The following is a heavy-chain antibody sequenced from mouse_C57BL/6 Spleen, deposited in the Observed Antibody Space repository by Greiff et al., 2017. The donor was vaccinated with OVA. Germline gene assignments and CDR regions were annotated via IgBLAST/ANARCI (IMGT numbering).Heavy chain of an antibody. CDR3: ARDRIYVAMDY. J-gene: IGHJ4*01. CDR2: ISYDGSN. D-gene: IGHD2-3*01. V-gene: IGHV3-6*01. CDR1: GYSITSGYY. Sequence: EVKLVESGPGLVKPSQSLSLTCSVTGYSITSGYYWNWIRQFPGNKLEWMGYISYDGSNNYNPSLKNRISITRDTAKNQFFLKLNSVTTEDTATYYCARDRIYVAMDYWGQGTSVTVSS.